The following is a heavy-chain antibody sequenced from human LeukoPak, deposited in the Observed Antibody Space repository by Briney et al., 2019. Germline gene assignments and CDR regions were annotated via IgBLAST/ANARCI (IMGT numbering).Heavy chain of an antibody. V-gene: IGHV3-23*01. D-gene: IGHD1-26*01. CDR2: ISETGGIT. J-gene: IGHJ4*02. Sequence: GGSLRLSCAAPGLVFSSHAMSWVRQAPGRGLEWVSVISETGGITYYADSVKGRFVISRDKDKNMLYLQMSSLRAEDSAVYYCVLREWEPKFVDSWGQGTLVTVSS. CDR3: VLREWEPKFVDS. CDR1: GLVFSSHA.